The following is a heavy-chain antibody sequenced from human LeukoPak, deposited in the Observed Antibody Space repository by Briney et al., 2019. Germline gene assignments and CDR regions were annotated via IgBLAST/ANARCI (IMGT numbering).Heavy chain of an antibody. J-gene: IGHJ4*02. CDR3: GTAIYYYDSSGYPEYYFDY. Sequence: SETLSLTCTVSGGSISSYYWSWIRQSPGKGLEWIGYIYYSGSTNYNPSLKSRVTISVDTSKNQFSLKLSSVTAADTAVYYCGTAIYYYDSSGYPEYYFDYWGQGTLVTVSS. V-gene: IGHV4-59*08. D-gene: IGHD3-22*01. CDR2: IYYSGST. CDR1: GGSISSYY.